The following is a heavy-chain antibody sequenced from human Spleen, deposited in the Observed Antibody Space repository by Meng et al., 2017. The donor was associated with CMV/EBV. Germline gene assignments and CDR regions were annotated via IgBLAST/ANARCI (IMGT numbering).Heavy chain of an antibody. J-gene: IGHJ5*02. CDR2: IIPIVGVT. Sequence: KASGGTVSSSTIGCVRQAPGQGIEWMGRIIPIVGVTKYAQRFQGRVTISADKSTSTAYMELSSLTSEDTAMYYCATSRLPAGNWFDPWGQGTLVTVSS. CDR3: ATSRLPAGNWFDP. D-gene: IGHD2-2*01. CDR1: GGTVSSST. V-gene: IGHV1-69*02.